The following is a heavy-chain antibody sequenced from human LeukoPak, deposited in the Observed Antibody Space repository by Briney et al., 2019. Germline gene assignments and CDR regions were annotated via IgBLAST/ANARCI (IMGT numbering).Heavy chain of an antibody. V-gene: IGHV3-23*01. CDR2: ISGSGGGT. D-gene: IGHD6-19*01. J-gene: IGHJ6*03. Sequence: GGSLRLSCAASGFTFSSYAMSWVRQAPGKGLEWVSTISGSGGGTYYADSVKGRFTISRDNSKNTLYLQMNSLRAEDTAVYFCAKGSKAVLFTRDHYMDVWGKGITVTISS. CDR3: AKGSKAVLFTRDHYMDV. CDR1: GFTFSSYA.